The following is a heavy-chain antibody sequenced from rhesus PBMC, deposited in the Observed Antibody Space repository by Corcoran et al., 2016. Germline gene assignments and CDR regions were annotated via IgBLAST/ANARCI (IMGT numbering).Heavy chain of an antibody. J-gene: IGHJ4*01. CDR3: ARERLIH. CDR1: GGSITGYY. D-gene: IGHD5-12*01. CDR2: IDGDSAIT. Sequence: QVTLQQWGDGLVKPSETLSLTCAVYGGSITGYYWSWIRQPPGKGLEWIGHIDGDSAITNYNPALKNRATISKDTSNNQFSLRLTSVTAADTAVYYCARERLIHWGQGVLVTVSS. V-gene: IGHV4-73*01.